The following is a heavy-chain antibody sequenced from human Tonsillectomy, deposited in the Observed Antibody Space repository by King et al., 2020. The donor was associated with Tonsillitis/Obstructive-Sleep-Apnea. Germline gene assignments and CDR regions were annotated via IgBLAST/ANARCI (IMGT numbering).Heavy chain of an antibody. CDR1: GGSISSYY. Sequence: QLQESGPGLVKPSETLSLTCTVSGGSISSYYWSWIRQPPGKGLEWIGYIYYSGSTNYNPPLKSRGTISVDTSKNQFSLKLSSVTAADTAVYYCARDGTEDYDFWSGYPSLLGYWGQGTLVTVSS. J-gene: IGHJ4*02. V-gene: IGHV4-59*01. D-gene: IGHD3-3*01. CDR2: IYYSGST. CDR3: ARDGTEDYDFWSGYPSLLGY.